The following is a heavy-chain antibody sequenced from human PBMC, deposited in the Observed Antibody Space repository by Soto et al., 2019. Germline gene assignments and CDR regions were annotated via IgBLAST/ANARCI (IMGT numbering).Heavy chain of an antibody. CDR3: ARDPGFGFGYSYAFAMDV. CDR1: GYTFSNYG. D-gene: IGHD5-18*01. Sequence: GASVKVSCKASGYTFSNYGISWVRQGPGQGLEWMGWISGYNRNTHYEEKVQDRIKMTTDTSTSTTYLELRSLRSDDTAVYFCARDPGFGFGYSYAFAMDVWGQGTTVTVSS. J-gene: IGHJ6*02. CDR2: ISGYNRNT. V-gene: IGHV1-18*01.